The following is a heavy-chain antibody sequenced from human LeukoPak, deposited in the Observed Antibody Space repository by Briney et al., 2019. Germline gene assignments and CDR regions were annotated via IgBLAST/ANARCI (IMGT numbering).Heavy chain of an antibody. CDR3: ARDGGSGSTDY. V-gene: IGHV1-2*04. J-gene: IGHJ4*02. CDR1: GYTFTGYY. CDR2: INPNSGGT. Sequence: GASVKVSCRASGYTFTGYYMHWARQAPGQGLEWMGWINPNSGGTNYAQKFQGWVAMTRDTSISTAYMELSRLRSDDTAVYYCARDGGSGSTDYWGQGTLVTVSS. D-gene: IGHD3-10*01.